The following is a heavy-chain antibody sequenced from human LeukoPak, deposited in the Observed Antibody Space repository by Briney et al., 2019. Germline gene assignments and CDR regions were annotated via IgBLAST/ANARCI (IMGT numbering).Heavy chain of an antibody. V-gene: IGHV4-34*08. CDR3: ASARFGSGSYVHY. CDR1: GFTFSSYW. Sequence: PGGSLRLSCAASGFTFSSYWMNWARQPPGKGLEWIGEINHSGSTNYNPSLKSRVTISVDTSKNQFSLKLSSVTAADTAVYYCASARFGSGSYVHYWGQGTLVTVSS. J-gene: IGHJ4*02. CDR2: INHSGST. D-gene: IGHD3-10*01.